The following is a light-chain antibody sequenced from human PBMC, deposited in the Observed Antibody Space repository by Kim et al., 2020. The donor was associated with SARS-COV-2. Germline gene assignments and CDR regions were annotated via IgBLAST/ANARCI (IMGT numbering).Light chain of an antibody. CDR1: QSISGW. Sequence: SVGDRVTIPDRASQSISGWLAWYQQKPGKAPKLLIFDASSLESGVPSRFSGSGSGTQFTLTISSLQPDDFATYYCQQYNSYPWTFGQGTKVDIK. V-gene: IGKV1-5*01. J-gene: IGKJ1*01. CDR2: DAS. CDR3: QQYNSYPWT.